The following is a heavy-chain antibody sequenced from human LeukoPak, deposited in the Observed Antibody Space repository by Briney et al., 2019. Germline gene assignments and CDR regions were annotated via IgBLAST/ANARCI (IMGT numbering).Heavy chain of an antibody. D-gene: IGHD6-25*01. CDR3: ARRSSSGYWYFDL. CDR1: GGSISGYY. J-gene: IGHJ2*01. V-gene: IGHV4-59*08. CDR2: IYYSGST. Sequence: SETLSLTCTVSGGSISGYYWSWVRQPPGKGLEWIGYIYYSGSTDYNPSLKSRVTISVDTSKNQFSLKLRSVTAADTAVYNCARRSSSGYWYFDLWGRGTLVTVSS.